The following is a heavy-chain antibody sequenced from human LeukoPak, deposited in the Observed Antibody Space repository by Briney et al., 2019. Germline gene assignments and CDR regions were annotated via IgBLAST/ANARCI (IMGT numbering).Heavy chain of an antibody. J-gene: IGHJ5*02. CDR1: GYTFTGYY. CDR2: INPSSGGT. V-gene: IGHV1-2*02. D-gene: IGHD6-13*01. CDR3: ARAGRASSSWYRAGWFDP. Sequence: ASVKVSCKASGYTFTGYYMHWVRQAPGQGLEWMGWINPSSGGTNYAQKFQGRVTMTRDTSISTAYMELSRLRSDDTAVYYCARAGRASSSWYRAGWFDPWGQGTLVTVSS.